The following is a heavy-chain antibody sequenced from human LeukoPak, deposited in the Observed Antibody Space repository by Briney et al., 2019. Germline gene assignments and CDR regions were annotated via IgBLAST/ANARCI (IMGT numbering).Heavy chain of an antibody. D-gene: IGHD7-27*01. J-gene: IGHJ3*02. Sequence: PGGSLRLSCAASGFMFSSNWMSWVRLAPGKGLEWVANIKEDGTETYYVDSVKGRFTISRDNAKNSLYLQMNSLRVEDTAVYYCATWGLDAFEIWGQGTMVTVSS. CDR3: ATWGLDAFEI. CDR2: IKEDGTET. CDR1: GFMFSSNW. V-gene: IGHV3-7*03.